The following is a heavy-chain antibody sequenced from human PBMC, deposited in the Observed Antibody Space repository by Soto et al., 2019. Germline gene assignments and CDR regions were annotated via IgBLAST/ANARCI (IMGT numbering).Heavy chain of an antibody. CDR3: AREANGYCGGFSYSGMDG. Sequence: AASVKVSCPASGNTFSSSALSWLRQAPGQGLEWMGGIIPMFGSVDYAQKFLGRLTVTVDEATTTAYMELSSLRPEDTAVYYCAREANGYCGGFSYSGMDGWGHGTQVTVSS. CDR1: GNTFSSSA. D-gene: IGHD2-21*02. J-gene: IGHJ6*02. CDR2: IIPMFGSV. V-gene: IGHV1-69*13.